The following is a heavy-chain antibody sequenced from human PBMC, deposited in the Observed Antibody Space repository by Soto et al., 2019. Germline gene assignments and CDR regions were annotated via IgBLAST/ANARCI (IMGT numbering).Heavy chain of an antibody. CDR2: ISYDGSNK. CDR1: GFTFSSYA. CDR3: ARDGYDSSGYQFDAFDI. D-gene: IGHD3-22*01. J-gene: IGHJ3*02. V-gene: IGHV3-30-3*01. Sequence: GGSLRLSCAASGFTFSSYAMHWVRQAPGKGLEWVAVISYDGSNKYYADSVKGRFTISRDNSKNTLYLQMNSLRAEDTAVYYCARDGYDSSGYQFDAFDIWGQGTMVTVSS.